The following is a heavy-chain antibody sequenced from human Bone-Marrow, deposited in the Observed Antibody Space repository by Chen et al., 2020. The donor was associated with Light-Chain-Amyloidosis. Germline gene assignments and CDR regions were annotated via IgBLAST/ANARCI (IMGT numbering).Heavy chain of an antibody. D-gene: IGHD4-17*01. CDR1: GFAFSIYA. Sequence: GESGGGLVWPGGSLRLSCAASGFAFSIYAMSWVRQAPGKGLEWVSGINWNGGSTGYAASVKGRFTVSRDNAKNSLYLEMNSLRAEDTALYYCVRGTVTTRYFDYWGQGILVTVSS. V-gene: IGHV3-20*04. CDR2: INWNGGST. J-gene: IGHJ4*02. CDR3: VRGTVTTRYFDY.